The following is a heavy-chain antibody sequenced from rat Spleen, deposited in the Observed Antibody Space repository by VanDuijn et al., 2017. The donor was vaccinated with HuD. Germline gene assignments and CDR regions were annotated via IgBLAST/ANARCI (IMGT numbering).Heavy chain of an antibody. CDR3: ARYGLPGRDVMDA. J-gene: IGHJ4*01. V-gene: IGHV3-3*01. D-gene: IGHD1-4*01. CDR2: INSAGTT. CDR1: GHSISSTYR. Sequence: EVQLQESGPGLVKPSQSLSLTCSVSGHSISSTYRWNWIRKFPGNKLEWMGYINSAGTTIYSPSLKSRISITRDTSKNQFFLQLNSVTTEDTATYYCARYGLPGRDVMDAWGQGASVTVSS.